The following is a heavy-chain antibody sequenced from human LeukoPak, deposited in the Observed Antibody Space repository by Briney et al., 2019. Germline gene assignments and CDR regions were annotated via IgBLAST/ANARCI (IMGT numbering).Heavy chain of an antibody. V-gene: IGHV1-46*01. CDR2: INPSGGST. CDR3: ARDLRGGSYHGDWYFDL. CDR1: GYTFTSYY. D-gene: IGHD1-26*01. Sequence: GASVKVSCKASGYTFTSYYMHWVRQAPGQGLEWMGIINPSGGSTSYAQKFQGRVTMTRDTSTSTVYMELSSLRSEDTAVYYCARDLRGGSYHGDWYFDLWGRGTLVTVSS. J-gene: IGHJ2*01.